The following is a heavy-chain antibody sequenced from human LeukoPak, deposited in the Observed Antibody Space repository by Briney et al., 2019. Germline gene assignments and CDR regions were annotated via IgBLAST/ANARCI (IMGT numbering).Heavy chain of an antibody. CDR3: ARHGEPSDPFDI. Sequence: GESLKISCKGSGYSFTTFWIGGVRQLPGKGLEWMGIIYPGDSDTRYSPSFQGQVTISAAKSISTAYLQRSSLKASDTAMYYCARHGEPSDPFDIWGQGTMVTVSS. CDR1: GYSFTTFW. CDR2: IYPGDSDT. J-gene: IGHJ3*02. D-gene: IGHD1-14*01. V-gene: IGHV5-51*01.